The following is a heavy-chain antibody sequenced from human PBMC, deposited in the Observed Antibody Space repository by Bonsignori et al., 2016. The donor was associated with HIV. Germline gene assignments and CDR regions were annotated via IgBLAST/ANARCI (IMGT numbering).Heavy chain of an antibody. CDR3: ARAPTTRVRGVMTYYYMDV. Sequence: WVRQAPGQGLEWMGWMNPNSGNTGYAQKFQGRVTMIRNTSISTAYMELSSLRSEDTAVYYCARAPTTRVRGVMTYYYMDVWGKGTTVTVSS. CDR2: MNPNSGNT. D-gene: IGHD3-10*01. J-gene: IGHJ6*03. V-gene: IGHV1-8*01.